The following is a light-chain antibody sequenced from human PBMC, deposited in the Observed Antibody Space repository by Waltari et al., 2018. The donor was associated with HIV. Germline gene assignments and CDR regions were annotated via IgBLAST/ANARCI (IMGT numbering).Light chain of an antibody. CDR2: DIN. J-gene: IGLJ2*01. V-gene: IGLV2-14*03. CDR3: ASNRLDYTLI. Sequence: QSALTQPASVSGFLGQSINISCTGISTDSRFYQYVSWYQQYPCKITRLIIFDINNRPSGVSEHCSGSRSGNSASRTFSGLQSGDEAHYYCASNRLDYTLIFGGGTKLTVL. CDR1: STDSRFYQY.